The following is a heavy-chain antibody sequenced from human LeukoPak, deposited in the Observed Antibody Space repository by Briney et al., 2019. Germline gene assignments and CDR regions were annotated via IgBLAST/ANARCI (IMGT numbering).Heavy chain of an antibody. CDR1: GYTLTELS. V-gene: IGHV1-24*01. CDR3: ATVEGHDAFDI. Sequence: ASVKVSCKVSGYTLTELSMHRVRQAPGKGLEWMGGFDPEDGETIYAQNFQGRVTMTADTSTDTAYMGLSSLRSEVTAVYYCATVEGHDAFDIWGQGTMVTVSS. CDR2: FDPEDGET. J-gene: IGHJ3*02. D-gene: IGHD3-3*01.